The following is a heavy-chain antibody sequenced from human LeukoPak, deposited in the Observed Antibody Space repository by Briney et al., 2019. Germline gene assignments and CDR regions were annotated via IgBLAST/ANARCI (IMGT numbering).Heavy chain of an antibody. V-gene: IGHV3-23*01. CDR2: ISGGTT. CDR1: GFTFSNYF. CDR3: AKSVYHSGNY. D-gene: IGHD3-10*01. J-gene: IGHJ4*02. Sequence: GGSLRLSCAASGFTFSNYFMSWVRQAPGKGLEWVSSISGGTTYYADSVKGRFTISRDNSKNTVSLQMNSLRAEDTAVYYCAKSVYHSGNYWGQGTLVTVSS.